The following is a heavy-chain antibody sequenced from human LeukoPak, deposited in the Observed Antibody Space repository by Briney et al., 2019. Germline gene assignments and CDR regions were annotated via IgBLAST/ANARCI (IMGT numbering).Heavy chain of an antibody. J-gene: IGHJ4*02. D-gene: IGHD3-22*01. V-gene: IGHV4-59*01. Sequence: PSETLSLTCTVSGGSISSYYWSWIRQPPGKGLEWIGYIYYSGSTSYNPSLKSRVTISVETSKNQFSLKLSSVTAADTAVYYCASGDSSSYYHSFDYWGQGTLVTASS. CDR2: IYYSGST. CDR1: GGSISSYY. CDR3: ASGDSSSYYHSFDY.